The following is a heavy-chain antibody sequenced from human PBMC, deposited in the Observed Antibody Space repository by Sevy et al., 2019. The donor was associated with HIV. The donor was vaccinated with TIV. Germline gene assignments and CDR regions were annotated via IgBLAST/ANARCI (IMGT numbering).Heavy chain of an antibody. CDR3: ARETDNSARWLDP. V-gene: IGHV3-30*04. CDR2: ISFDASNK. D-gene: IGHD4-4*01. CDR1: GFTFSRYS. Sequence: GGSLRLSCAASGFTFSRYSMHWVRQAPGKGLEWVATISFDASNKHYADSVKGRFTISRDNSKNTLFLQMNSLTVEDTAIYYCARETDNSARWLDPWGQGTLVTVSS. J-gene: IGHJ5*02.